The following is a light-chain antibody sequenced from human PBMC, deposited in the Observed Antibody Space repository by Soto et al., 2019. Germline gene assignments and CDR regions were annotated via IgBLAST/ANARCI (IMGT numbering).Light chain of an antibody. Sequence: GDRVTITFRASQGIRNDLAWYQRKPGKAPKLLIYTASSLQNGVPPRFSGSGSDTVFTLTIDSLQPEDFATYYCLQDFSFPLTFGGGTKVDI. CDR3: LQDFSFPLT. J-gene: IGKJ4*01. CDR2: TAS. CDR1: QGIRND. V-gene: IGKV1-6*01.